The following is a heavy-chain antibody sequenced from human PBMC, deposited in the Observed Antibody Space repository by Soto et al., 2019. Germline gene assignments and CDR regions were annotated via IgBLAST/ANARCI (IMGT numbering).Heavy chain of an antibody. CDR1: GCTFSSYA. J-gene: IGHJ5*02. V-gene: IGHV1-69*13. CDR3: ARDYSGSGSRYNWFEA. CDR2: IIPILGTA. D-gene: IGHD3-10*01. Sequence: ASVKVSCKASGCTFSSYAISWVGQAPGQGLEWMGGIIPILGTANYAQKFQGRVTITADESTSTAYMELRSLRSEDTAVYYCARDYSGSGSRYNWFEAWGQRTLVNVTS.